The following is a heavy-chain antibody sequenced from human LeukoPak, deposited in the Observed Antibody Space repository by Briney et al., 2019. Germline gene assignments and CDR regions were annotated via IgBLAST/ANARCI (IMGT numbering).Heavy chain of an antibody. CDR3: ARAAAGLGNWFDP. CDR2: MYYHGYT. V-gene: IGHV4-59*01. Sequence: PSETLSLTCTVSGGSSGAIRSYYWTWVRQPPGKGLEWIWHMYYHGYTHYNPSLKSRVTISIDTSKSEFSLNLSSVTDADTAVYYCARAAAGLGNWFDPWGQGTLVTVSS. D-gene: IGHD6-13*01. CDR1: GGSSGAIRSYY. J-gene: IGHJ5*02.